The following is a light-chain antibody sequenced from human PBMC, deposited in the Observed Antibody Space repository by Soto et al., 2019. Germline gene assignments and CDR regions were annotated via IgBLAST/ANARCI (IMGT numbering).Light chain of an antibody. CDR2: GAS. J-gene: IGKJ1*01. V-gene: IGKV3-20*01. CDR1: QSVSSSY. Sequence: EIVLTQSPGTLSLSPGERATLSCRASQSVSSSYLAWYQQKPGQAPRLLIYGASSRATGIPDRFSGSGSGTAFTLTISRLEPEDFAVYYCQQYAGSPWAFGQGTKVEIK. CDR3: QQYAGSPWA.